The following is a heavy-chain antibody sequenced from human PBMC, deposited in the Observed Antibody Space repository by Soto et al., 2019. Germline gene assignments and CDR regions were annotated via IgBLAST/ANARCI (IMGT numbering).Heavy chain of an antibody. J-gene: IGHJ5*02. V-gene: IGHV5-10-1*01. CDR3: ATPDDYGDYGVS. CDR2: IDPSDSYT. D-gene: IGHD4-17*01. Sequence: GESLKISCNGSGYSFSIYWIKWVRQMPGKGLEWMGRIDPSDSYTNYGPSFQGLVTISADKSISTAYLQWNSLKASDTAMYYCATPDDYGDYGVSWGQGTLVTVSS. CDR1: GYSFSIYW.